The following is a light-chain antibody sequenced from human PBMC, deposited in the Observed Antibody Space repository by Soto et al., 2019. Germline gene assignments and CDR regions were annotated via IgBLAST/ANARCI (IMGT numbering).Light chain of an antibody. CDR3: QVYGPSPPIT. Sequence: LTQSPATLSLSPGERATLCCRASQSVATNLAWYQQRPGQAPRLLMYGVSSRATGIPDRFTGSGSGADFTLTISRLEPEDFAVYYCQVYGPSPPITFGQGTRLEIK. CDR2: GVS. CDR1: QSVATN. J-gene: IGKJ5*01. V-gene: IGKV3-20*01.